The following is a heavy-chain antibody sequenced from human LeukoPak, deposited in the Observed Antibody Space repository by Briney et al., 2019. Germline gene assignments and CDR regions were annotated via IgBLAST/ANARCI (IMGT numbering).Heavy chain of an antibody. CDR1: GFIFSNS. CDR2: ISGSGGST. V-gene: IGHV3-23*01. CDR3: AKGDSSGWYDQYYFDY. J-gene: IGHJ4*02. Sequence: PGGSLRLSCVASGFIFSNSMNWVRQAPGKGLEWVSAISGSGGSTYYADSVKGRFTISRDNSKNTLYLQMNSLRAEDTAVYYCAKGDSSGWYDQYYFDYWGQGTLVTVSS. D-gene: IGHD6-19*01.